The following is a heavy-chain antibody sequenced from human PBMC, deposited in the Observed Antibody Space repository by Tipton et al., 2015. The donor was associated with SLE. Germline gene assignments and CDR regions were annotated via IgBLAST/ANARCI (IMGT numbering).Heavy chain of an antibody. D-gene: IGHD3-22*01. CDR3: ARVPTYYYDSSGYYYNYYYYYMDV. V-gene: IGHV4-59*12. J-gene: IGHJ6*03. CDR1: GGSISSYY. Sequence: LRLSCTVSGGSISSYYWTWIRQPPGKGLEWIGYIYYSGSTNYNPSLKSRVTISVDTSKNQFSLKLSSVTAADTAVYYCARVPTYYYDSSGYYYNYYYYYMDVWGKGTTVTVSS. CDR2: IYYSGST.